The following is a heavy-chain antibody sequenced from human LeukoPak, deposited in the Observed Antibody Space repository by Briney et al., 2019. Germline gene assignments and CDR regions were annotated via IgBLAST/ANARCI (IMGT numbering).Heavy chain of an antibody. Sequence: SGGSLRLSCATSGFTFTTFWMHWVRQAPGKGLVWVSRINHDGSSTNYVDSVKGRFTISRDNAKNSLYLQMNSLRAEDTAVYYCARDGGQSDGSSWPPFPYFDYWGQGTLVTVSS. D-gene: IGHD6-13*01. J-gene: IGHJ4*02. CDR2: INHDGSST. V-gene: IGHV3-74*01. CDR3: ARDGGQSDGSSWPPFPYFDY. CDR1: GFTFTTFW.